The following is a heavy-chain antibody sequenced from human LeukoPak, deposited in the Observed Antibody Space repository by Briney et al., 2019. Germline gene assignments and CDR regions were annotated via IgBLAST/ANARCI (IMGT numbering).Heavy chain of an antibody. Sequence: SETLSLTCTVSGGSISSYSWSWIRQPPGKGLEWIGYIYYSGSTNYNPSLKSRVTISVDTSKNQFSLKLSSVTAADTAVYYCARFDYGDYFDYWGQGTMVTVSS. V-gene: IGHV4-59*08. CDR3: ARFDYGDYFDY. CDR1: GGSISSYS. J-gene: IGHJ4*02. D-gene: IGHD4-17*01. CDR2: IYYSGST.